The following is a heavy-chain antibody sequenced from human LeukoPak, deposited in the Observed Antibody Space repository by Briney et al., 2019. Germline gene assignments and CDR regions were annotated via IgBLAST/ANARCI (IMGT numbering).Heavy chain of an antibody. D-gene: IGHD2/OR15-2a*01. V-gene: IGHV1-18*01. J-gene: IGHJ5*02. CDR2: ISAYNGNT. Sequence: ASVKVSCKASGYTFTSYGISWVRQAPGQGLEWMGWISAYNGNTNYAQKLQGRVTMTTDTSTSTAYMELRSLRSEDTAMYYCARVSFRHNWFDPWGQGTLVTVSS. CDR3: ARVSFRHNWFDP. CDR1: GYTFTSYG.